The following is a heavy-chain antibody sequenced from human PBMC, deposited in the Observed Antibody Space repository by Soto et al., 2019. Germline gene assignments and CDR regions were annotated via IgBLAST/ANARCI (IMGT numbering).Heavy chain of an antibody. V-gene: IGHV4-39*01. D-gene: IGHD1-26*01. CDR1: GGSISSSTYF. CDR2: IYYSGST. Sequence: SETLSLTCTVSGGSISSSTYFWGWIRQPPGKGLEWIGTIYYSGSTYYNPSLKSRVTISVDTSKKQFSLKLSSVTAADTAVYYCARHRMGYSDYWGQGTLVTVSS. J-gene: IGHJ4*02. CDR3: ARHRMGYSDY.